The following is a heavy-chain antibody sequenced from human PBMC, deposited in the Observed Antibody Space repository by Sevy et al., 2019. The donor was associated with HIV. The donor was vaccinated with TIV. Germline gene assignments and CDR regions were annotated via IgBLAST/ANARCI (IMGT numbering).Heavy chain of an antibody. J-gene: IGHJ6*02. D-gene: IGHD5-12*01. CDR1: GFTFNSYW. CDR2: LKQDESEK. Sequence: GGSLRLSCAASGFTFNSYWMSWVRQAPGKGLEWVANLKQDESEKHYVDSVKGRFTISRDNSQNSLFLQMNTLRAEDTAVYYCAREGSPYDTYYYYYGMDVWGQGTTVTVSS. CDR3: AREGSPYDTYYYYYGMDV. V-gene: IGHV3-7*01.